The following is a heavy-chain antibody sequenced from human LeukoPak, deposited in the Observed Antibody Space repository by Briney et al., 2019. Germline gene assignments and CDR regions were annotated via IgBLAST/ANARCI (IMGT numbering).Heavy chain of an antibody. CDR3: ARGGWELLVVYDY. D-gene: IGHD1-26*01. CDR1: GYTFTGYY. Sequence: GASVKVSCKASGYTFTGYYMHWVRQAPGQGLELMGWINPDSGGTNYAQKSQGRVTMTRDTSISTAYMELSRLRSDDTAVYYCARGGWELLVVYDYWGQGTLVTVSS. V-gene: IGHV1-2*02. J-gene: IGHJ4*02. CDR2: INPDSGGT.